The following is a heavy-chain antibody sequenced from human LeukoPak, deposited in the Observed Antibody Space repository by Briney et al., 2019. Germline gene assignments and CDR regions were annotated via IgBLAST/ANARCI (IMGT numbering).Heavy chain of an antibody. CDR2: IKQGGSEK. Sequence: SGGSLRLSCAASGFTFSSYWMSWVRQAPGKGLEWVANIKQGGSEKDYVDSVKGRFTSSRDNAKNSLYLQMNSLRAEDTAVYYCARVESGCSSTSCYRGAFDYWGQGTLVTVSS. CDR3: ARVESGCSSTSCYRGAFDY. D-gene: IGHD2-2*01. V-gene: IGHV3-7*01. J-gene: IGHJ4*02. CDR1: GFTFSSYW.